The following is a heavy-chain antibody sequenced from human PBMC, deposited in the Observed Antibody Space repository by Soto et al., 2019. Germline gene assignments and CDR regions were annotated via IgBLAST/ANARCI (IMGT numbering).Heavy chain of an antibody. D-gene: IGHD5-12*01. Sequence: QVQLQESGPGLVKPSQTLSLTCTVSGGSISSGGYYWSWIRQPPGKALEWIGYIYYSGSTYYNPSPKSRVTISIDTSKNQFSLKLSSVTAADTAVDYCARVDWGYSCYEFDYWGQGNLVTGSS. J-gene: IGHJ4*02. V-gene: IGHV4-30-4*01. CDR3: ARVDWGYSCYEFDY. CDR1: GGSISSGGYY. CDR2: IYYSGST.